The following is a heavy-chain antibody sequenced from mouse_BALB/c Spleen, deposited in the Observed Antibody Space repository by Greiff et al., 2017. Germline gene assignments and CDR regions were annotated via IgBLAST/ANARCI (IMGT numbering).Heavy chain of an antibody. CDR3: ASAYYGSSYGTAWFAY. Sequence: EVQLVESGGGLVKPGGSLKLSCAASGFTFSSYAMSWVRQSPEKRLEWVAEISSGGSYTYYPDTVTGRFTISRDNAKNTLYLEMSSLRSEDTAMYYCASAYYGSSYGTAWFAYWGQGTLVTVSA. CDR2: ISSGGSYT. D-gene: IGHD1-1*01. J-gene: IGHJ3*01. CDR1: GFTFSSYA. V-gene: IGHV5-9-4*01.